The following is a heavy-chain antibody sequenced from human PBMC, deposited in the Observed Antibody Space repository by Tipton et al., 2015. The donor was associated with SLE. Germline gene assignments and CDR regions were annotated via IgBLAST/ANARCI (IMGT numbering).Heavy chain of an antibody. CDR3: STSIVVRFSGSLPNYAFNI. Sequence: TLSLTCTVSGGSISGSTYYWSWLRQPPGKGLEWIGYIYHNESPTYNPSLRGRVAMSVATSQNQVSLKLSSVTAADTAVYFCSTSIVVRFSGSLPNYAFNIWGPGTMVTVSS. CDR1: GGSISGSTYY. CDR2: IYHNESP. J-gene: IGHJ3*02. D-gene: IGHD1-26*01. V-gene: IGHV4-61*01.